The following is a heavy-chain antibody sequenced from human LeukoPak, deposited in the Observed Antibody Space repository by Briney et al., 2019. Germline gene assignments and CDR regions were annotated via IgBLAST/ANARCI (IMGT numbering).Heavy chain of an antibody. Sequence: PGGSLRLSCAASGFTFSSYDMPWVRQATGKGLEWVSAIGTAGDTYYPGSVKGRFTISRENAKNSLYLQMNSLRAGDTAVYYCARGYSYGPYYYYGMDVWGQGTTVTVSS. CDR1: GFTFSSYD. CDR2: IGTAGDT. V-gene: IGHV3-13*01. J-gene: IGHJ6*02. D-gene: IGHD5-18*01. CDR3: ARGYSYGPYYYYGMDV.